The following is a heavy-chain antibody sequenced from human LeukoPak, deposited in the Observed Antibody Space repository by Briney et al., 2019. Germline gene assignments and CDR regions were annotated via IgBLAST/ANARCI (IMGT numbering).Heavy chain of an antibody. Sequence: PGGSLRLSCAASGFTFNSYNMNWVRQAPGKGLEWVSSISTTSSYIYYADSVKGRFAISRDDAKDSLYLQMNSLRAEDTAVYYCARDLDREGGIGYYWGQGTLVTVSS. CDR1: GFTFNSYN. V-gene: IGHV3-21*01. D-gene: IGHD3-16*02. CDR2: ISTTSSYI. J-gene: IGHJ4*02. CDR3: ARDLDREGGIGYY.